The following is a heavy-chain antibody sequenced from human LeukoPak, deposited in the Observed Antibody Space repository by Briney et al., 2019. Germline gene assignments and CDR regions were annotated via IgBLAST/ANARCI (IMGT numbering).Heavy chain of an antibody. CDR1: GFTFSNYA. CDR2: LSGSGNST. V-gene: IGHV3-23*01. CDR3: ARDPGDYGDYVFVY. D-gene: IGHD4-17*01. Sequence: QTGGSLRLSCAASGFTFSNYAMSWVRQAPGMGLEWVSALSGSGNSTYYADSVKGRFTISRDNSKNTLYLQMNSLRAEDTAVYYCARDPGDYGDYVFVYWGQGTLVTVSS. J-gene: IGHJ4*02.